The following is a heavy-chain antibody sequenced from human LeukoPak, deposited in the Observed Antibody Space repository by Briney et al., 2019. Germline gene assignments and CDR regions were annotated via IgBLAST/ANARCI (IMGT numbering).Heavy chain of an antibody. Sequence: SVKVSCKASGGTFSSYAISWVRQAPGQGLEWMGRIIPILGIANYAQKFQGRVTITADKFTSTAYMELSSLRSEDTAVYYCARGGYNKPDYWGQGTLVTVSS. V-gene: IGHV1-69*04. J-gene: IGHJ4*02. CDR3: ARGGYNKPDY. D-gene: IGHD5-24*01. CDR1: GGTFSSYA. CDR2: IIPILGIA.